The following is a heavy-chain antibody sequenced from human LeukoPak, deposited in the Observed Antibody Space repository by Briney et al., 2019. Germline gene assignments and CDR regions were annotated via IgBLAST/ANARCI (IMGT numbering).Heavy chain of an antibody. CDR2: ISSSSSYI. CDR3: ARGRGLGVVSPYFDY. V-gene: IGHV3-21*04. Sequence: GGSLRLSCAASGFTFSSYSMNWVRQAPGKGLEWVSSISSSSSYIYYADSVKGRFTISRDNSKNTLSLQMNNLRAEDTAVYYCARGRGLGVVSPYFDYWGQGTLVTVSS. J-gene: IGHJ4*02. D-gene: IGHD3-3*01. CDR1: GFTFSSYS.